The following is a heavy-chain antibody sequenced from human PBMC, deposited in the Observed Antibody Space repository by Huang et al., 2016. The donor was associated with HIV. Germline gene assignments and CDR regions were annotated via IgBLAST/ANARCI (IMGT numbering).Heavy chain of an antibody. Sequence: QVQLVESGGGVVQPGRSLRLSCGGSGFTFRDHPMHWVRQAPGKGLEWVEVISLDGRNKFYEDFVRGRFTISRDNSKNILYLQLNSLTPADTSIYYCARDTTTVAGLDFWGQGALVTVSS. D-gene: IGHD6-19*01. CDR3: ARDTTTVAGLDF. CDR1: GFTFRDHP. V-gene: IGHV3-30*14. J-gene: IGHJ4*02. CDR2: ISLDGRNK.